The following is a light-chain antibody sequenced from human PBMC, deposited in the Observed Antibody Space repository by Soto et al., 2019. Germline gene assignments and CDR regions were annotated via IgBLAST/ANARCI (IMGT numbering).Light chain of an antibody. CDR3: AAWDDSLNGPV. J-gene: IGLJ7*01. Sequence: QSVVTQPPSASGTPGQRVTISCSGSSSNVGSNTVSWYHQIPGTAPKLLIYSNNQRPSGVPDRFSGSKSGTSASLAISGLQSEDEADYYCAAWDDSLNGPVFGGGTQLTVL. CDR1: SSNVGSNT. CDR2: SNN. V-gene: IGLV1-44*01.